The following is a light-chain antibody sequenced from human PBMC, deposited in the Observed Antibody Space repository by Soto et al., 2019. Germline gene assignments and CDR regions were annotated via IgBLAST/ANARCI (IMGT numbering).Light chain of an antibody. CDR3: QSYDSSLNGWV. CDR1: SSNIGAGYD. J-gene: IGLJ3*02. Sequence: QSVLTQPPSVSGAPGQRVTISCTGSSSNIGAGYDVHWYQQLPGTAPKLLIYGNNNRPSGVPDRFSGSKSGTSASLAITELQAEDEADYYCQSYDSSLNGWVFGGGTKLTVL. V-gene: IGLV1-40*01. CDR2: GNN.